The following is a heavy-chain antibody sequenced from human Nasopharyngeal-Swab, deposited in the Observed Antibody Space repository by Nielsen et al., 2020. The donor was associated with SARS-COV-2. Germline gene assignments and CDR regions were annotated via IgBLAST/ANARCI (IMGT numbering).Heavy chain of an antibody. Sequence: ASVKVSCKASGYTFTSYDINWVRQATGQGLEWMGWMNPNSGNTGYAQKFQGRVTMTRNTSISTAYMELSSLRSEDTAVYYCARDTSGSIAVADYWDQGTLVTVSS. CDR3: ARDTSGSIAVADY. J-gene: IGHJ4*02. CDR1: GYTFTSYD. D-gene: IGHD6-19*01. V-gene: IGHV1-8*01. CDR2: MNPNSGNT.